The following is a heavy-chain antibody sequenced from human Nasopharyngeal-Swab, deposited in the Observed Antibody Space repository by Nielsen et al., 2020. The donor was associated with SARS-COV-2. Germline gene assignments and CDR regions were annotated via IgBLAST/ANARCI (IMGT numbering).Heavy chain of an antibody. CDR2: ISRSSSSI. CDR3: ARDRWPGSYNDLDAFDI. Sequence: GESLKISCAASGFTFSTYSMNWVRQAPGKGQEWVSYISRSSSSIYYADSVEGRFTISRDNAKNSLYLQMNSLRDEDTAVYYCARDRWPGSYNDLDAFDIWGQGTKVTVSS. J-gene: IGHJ3*02. V-gene: IGHV3-48*02. D-gene: IGHD3-10*01. CDR1: GFTFSTYS.